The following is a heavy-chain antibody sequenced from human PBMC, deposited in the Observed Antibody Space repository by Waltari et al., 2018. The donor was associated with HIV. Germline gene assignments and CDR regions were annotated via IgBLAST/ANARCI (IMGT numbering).Heavy chain of an antibody. CDR3: ATPIMIAFGGDDF. CDR2: IKRVGSST. CDR1: GFTFSTYW. Sequence: EVQLVESGGGLVQPGGSLRLSCAASGFTFSTYWMHWVRQVPGKGLVWVAGIKRVGSSTSYADSVKGRFTVSRDNAKNTLYLQMNSLRPEDSAVYYCATPIMIAFGGDDFWGQGTLVTVSS. J-gene: IGHJ4*02. V-gene: IGHV3-74*01. D-gene: IGHD3-16*01.